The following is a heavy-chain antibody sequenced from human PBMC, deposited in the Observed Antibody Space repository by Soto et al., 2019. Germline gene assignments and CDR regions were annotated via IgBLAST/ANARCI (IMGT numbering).Heavy chain of an antibody. CDR1: GGTFSRHA. V-gene: IGHV1-69*01. CDR2: IIPIFGTA. J-gene: IGHJ4*02. D-gene: IGHD3-22*01. CDR3: ARGWGYDSNDYYYAY. Sequence: QVQLVQSGAEVRKPGSSVKVSCKASGGTFSRHAISWVRQAPGQGLEWMGWIIPIFGTANHAQKFQGRVTSIADESTSTVYMELSSLRSEDTAMYYCARGWGYDSNDYYYAYWGQGTLVIVSS.